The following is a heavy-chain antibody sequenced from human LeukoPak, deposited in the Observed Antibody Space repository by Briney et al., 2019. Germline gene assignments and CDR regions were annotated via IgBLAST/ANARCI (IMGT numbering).Heavy chain of an antibody. D-gene: IGHD5-24*01. Sequence: GGSLRLSCAASGFTFSSYDMHWVRQAPGKGLEWVAVISYDGSKKYYADSVKGRFTISRDNSKNTLYLQMNSLRAEDTAVYYCARAGRDGYNLDFDYWGQGTLVTVSS. CDR3: ARAGRDGYNLDFDY. CDR2: ISYDGSKK. J-gene: IGHJ4*02. V-gene: IGHV3-30*03. CDR1: GFTFSSYD.